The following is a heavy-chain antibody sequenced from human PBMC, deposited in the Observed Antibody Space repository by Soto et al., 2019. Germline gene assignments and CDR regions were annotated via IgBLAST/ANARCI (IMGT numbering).Heavy chain of an antibody. D-gene: IGHD3-22*01. CDR1: GFTFSSYG. CDR2: IWYDGSNK. V-gene: IGHV3-33*01. J-gene: IGHJ4*02. CDR3: ATQGYYYFDY. Sequence: GGSLRLSCAASGFTFSSYGMHWVRQAPGKGLEWVAVIWYDGSNKYYADSVKGRFTISRDNSKNTLYLQMNSLRAEDTAVYYRATQGYYYFDYWGQGTLVTVSS.